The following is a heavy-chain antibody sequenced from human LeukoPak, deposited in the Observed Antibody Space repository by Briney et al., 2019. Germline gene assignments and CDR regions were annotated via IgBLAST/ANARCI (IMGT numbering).Heavy chain of an antibody. CDR1: GFTFSSYG. J-gene: IGHJ4*02. V-gene: IGHV3-30*02. CDR3: AKDRGRGIVVVTAMAFDY. D-gene: IGHD2-21*02. CDR2: IRYDGSNK. Sequence: PXGSLRLSCAASGFTFSSYGMHWVRQAPGKGLEWVAFIRYDGSNKYYADSVKGRFTISRDNSKNTLYLQMYSLRAEDTAVYYCAKDRGRGIVVVTAMAFDYWGQGTLVTVSS.